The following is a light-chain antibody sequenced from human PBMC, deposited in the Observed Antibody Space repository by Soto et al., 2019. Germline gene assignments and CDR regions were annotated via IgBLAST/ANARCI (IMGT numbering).Light chain of an antibody. V-gene: IGKV2-30*01. CDR3: KQGARWPRT. CDR1: QNLLYSDRNTY. J-gene: IGKJ1*01. CDR2: RVS. Sequence: QSPHSLQATLGQPASISCRSSQNLLYSDRNTYLAWCQQRPGQAPRRLIYRVSGRDAGVPDRFSGSGSGTDFTLTISRVEAEDVGVYYCKQGARWPRTFGQGTKVDI.